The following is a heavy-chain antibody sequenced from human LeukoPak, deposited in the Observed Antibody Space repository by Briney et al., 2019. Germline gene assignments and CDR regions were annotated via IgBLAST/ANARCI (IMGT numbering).Heavy chain of an antibody. CDR1: GGTFSSYA. CDR3: ANARGFSLLGVVIED. J-gene: IGHJ4*02. V-gene: IGHV1-69*01. CDR2: IIPIFGTA. Sequence: SVKVSCTASGGTFSSYAISWVRQAPGQGLEWMGGIIPIFGTANYAQKFQGRVTITADESTSTAYMELSSLRSEDTAVYYCANARGFSLLGVVIEDWGQGTLVTVSS. D-gene: IGHD3-3*01.